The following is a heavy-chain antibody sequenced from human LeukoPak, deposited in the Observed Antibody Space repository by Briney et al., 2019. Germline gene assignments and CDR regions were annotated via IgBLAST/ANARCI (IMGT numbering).Heavy chain of an antibody. CDR1: VGSISSISYY. D-gene: IGHD6-19*01. CDR2: IYYSGST. V-gene: IGHV4-39*01. Sequence: SETLSLTRTVSVGSISSISYYGGWTRHPPGKGLEWIGSIYYSGSTYYNPSLKSRVTISVDTSKNQFSLKLSSVTAADTAVYYCARQVAVAGPRLDYWGQGTLVTVSS. J-gene: IGHJ4*02. CDR3: ARQVAVAGPRLDY.